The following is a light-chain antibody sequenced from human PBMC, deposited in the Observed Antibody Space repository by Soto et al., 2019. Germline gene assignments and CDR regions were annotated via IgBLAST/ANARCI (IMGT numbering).Light chain of an antibody. J-gene: IGKJ1*01. V-gene: IGKV1-5*03. CDR1: QNINTW. Sequence: DIQMTQSPSTVSASVGDRVTITCRASQNINTWLAWYQQKPGKAPKLLIYKASSLESGVPSRFSGSGSGTEFTLTISSLQPDDFATYYCQQYNSFRGFGQGTKVDIK. CDR3: QQYNSFRG. CDR2: KAS.